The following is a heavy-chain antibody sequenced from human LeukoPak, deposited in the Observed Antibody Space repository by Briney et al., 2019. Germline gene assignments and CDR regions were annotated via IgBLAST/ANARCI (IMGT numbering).Heavy chain of an antibody. Sequence: PSGTLSLTCAVSGGSISSSNWWSWVRQPPGKGLEWIGEIYHSGSTNYNPSLKSRVTISVDKSKNQFSLKLSSVTAADTAVYYCAGPYSSSSGRLADYWGQGTLVTVSS. J-gene: IGHJ4*02. CDR2: IYHSGST. V-gene: IGHV4-4*02. D-gene: IGHD6-6*01. CDR1: GGSISSSNW. CDR3: AGPYSSSSGRLADY.